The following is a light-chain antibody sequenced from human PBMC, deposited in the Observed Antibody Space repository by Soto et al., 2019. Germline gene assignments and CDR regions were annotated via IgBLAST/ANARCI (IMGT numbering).Light chain of an antibody. CDR2: GAS. J-gene: IGKJ2*01. Sequence: EIVMTQSPATLSVSPGERATLSCRASQSVSNNLAWYQQRPRKAPRLLIHGASTRATGIPARFGGSGSGTEFTLTISSLQSEDFALYYWHQYDDWPPGYTFGQGTKLEI. V-gene: IGKV3-15*01. CDR3: HQYDDWPPGYT. CDR1: QSVSNN.